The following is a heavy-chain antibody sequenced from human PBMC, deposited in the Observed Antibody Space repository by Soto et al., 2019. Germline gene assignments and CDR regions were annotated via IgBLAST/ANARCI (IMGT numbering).Heavy chain of an antibody. Sequence: GGSLRLSCAASGFTFSDSYMSWIRQAPGKGLEWISYITFSGNTVYYADSLKGRFTISRDSAKNSLYLQMNRLRAEDTAVYYCARVSWREKYGMDVWGQGTRVTVSS. CDR2: ITFSGNTV. CDR3: ARVSWREKYGMDV. CDR1: GFTFSDSY. V-gene: IGHV3-11*01. J-gene: IGHJ6*02.